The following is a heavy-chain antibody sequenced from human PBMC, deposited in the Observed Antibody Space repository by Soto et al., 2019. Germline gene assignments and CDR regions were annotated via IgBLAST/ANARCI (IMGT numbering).Heavy chain of an antibody. Sequence: SETLSLTCTVSGGSISSYYWSWIRQPPGKGLEWIGCIFYSGSTNYNPSLKSRVTISVDTSKNQFSLKLSPVTAADTAVYYCARRYGSAFDIWGHGTMVTVS. J-gene: IGHJ3*02. CDR2: IFYSGST. CDR1: GGSISSYY. D-gene: IGHD4-17*01. V-gene: IGHV4-59*01. CDR3: ARRYGSAFDI.